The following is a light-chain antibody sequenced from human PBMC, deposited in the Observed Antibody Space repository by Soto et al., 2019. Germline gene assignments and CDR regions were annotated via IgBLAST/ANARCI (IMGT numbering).Light chain of an antibody. J-gene: IGKJ1*01. Sequence: EIVLTQSPGTLSMSPGERATLSCRASEAVSNNLLAWYQHKPGQAPRLVIYGASSRATGIPDRFSGSGSGTDFTLTISRLEPEDCAVYHCQQGGASRWTFGQGTKVEIK. V-gene: IGKV3-20*01. CDR3: QQGGASRWT. CDR1: EAVSNNL. CDR2: GAS.